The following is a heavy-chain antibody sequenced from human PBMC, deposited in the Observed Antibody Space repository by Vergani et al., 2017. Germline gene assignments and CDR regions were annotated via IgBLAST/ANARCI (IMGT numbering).Heavy chain of an antibody. J-gene: IGHJ4*02. V-gene: IGHV3-74*01. CDR1: GFTFSSYW. CDR3: ARGGYYDFWSGYYNRDY. Sequence: EVQLVESGGGLVQPGGSLRLSCAASGFTFSSYWMHWVRQAPGKGLVWVSRINSDGSSTSYADPVKGRFTISRDNAKNTLYLQMNSLRAEDTAVYYCARGGYYDFWSGYYNRDYWGQGTLVTVSS. CDR2: INSDGSST. D-gene: IGHD3-3*01.